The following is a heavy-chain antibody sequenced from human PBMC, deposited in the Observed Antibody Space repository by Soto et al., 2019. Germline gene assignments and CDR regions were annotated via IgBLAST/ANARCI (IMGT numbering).Heavy chain of an antibody. D-gene: IGHD3-22*01. V-gene: IGHV1-69*01. J-gene: IGHJ4*02. CDR2: IIPVFQTA. Sequence: QEQLVQSGAEVKKPGSSVKVSCKASVGLFSSYPISWVRQVPGQGLAWMGGIIPVFQTAYYTQRIQGRVTITADESTNTAYMELSSMRSEDTAIYYCARGGSGYTWFNEFWGQGTLVTVSS. CDR1: VGLFSSYP. CDR3: ARGGSGYTWFNEF.